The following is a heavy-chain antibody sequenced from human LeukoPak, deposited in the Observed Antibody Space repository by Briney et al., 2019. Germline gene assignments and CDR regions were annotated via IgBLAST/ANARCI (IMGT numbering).Heavy chain of an antibody. CDR1: GYTFTNYA. D-gene: IGHD5-24*01. CDR2: INAGYGNT. V-gene: IGHV1-3*01. CDR3: ARDRGDGYNYEGLDF. J-gene: IGHJ4*02. Sequence: PAASVKVSCKTSGYTFTNYAIHWVRQAPGQRLEWMGWINAGYGNTKYSQKFQGRVTLTSDTSANTAYMDLSNLKSEDTAVYYCARDRGDGYNYEGLDFWGQGTLVTVSS.